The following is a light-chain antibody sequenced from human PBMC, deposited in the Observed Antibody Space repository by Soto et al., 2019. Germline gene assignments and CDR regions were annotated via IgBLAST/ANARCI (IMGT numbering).Light chain of an antibody. CDR1: SSDVGGYNY. V-gene: IGLV2-14*03. Sequence: QSALTQPASVSGSPGQSITISCTGTSSDVGGYNYVSWYQQHTGKAPKFMIYDVSNRPSGVSSRFSGSKSGNTASLTISGLQAEDEADYYCSSYTSTSTYVIFGEGTKLTVL. J-gene: IGLJ2*01. CDR2: DVS. CDR3: SSYTSTSTYVI.